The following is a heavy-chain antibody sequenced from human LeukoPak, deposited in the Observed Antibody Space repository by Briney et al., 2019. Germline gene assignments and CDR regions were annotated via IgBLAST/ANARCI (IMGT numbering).Heavy chain of an antibody. CDR1: GFSFSSYE. D-gene: IGHD6-6*01. CDR3: TGHIPFYSTSSGDY. Sequence: GGSLRLSCAASGFSFSSYEMNWVRQAPGKGLEWVSYISTSGGTTYFADSVKGRFTISRDNAKKSLYLQMDSLRAEDTAVYYCTGHIPFYSTSSGDYWGQGTLVTVSS. V-gene: IGHV3-48*03. J-gene: IGHJ4*02. CDR2: ISTSGGTT.